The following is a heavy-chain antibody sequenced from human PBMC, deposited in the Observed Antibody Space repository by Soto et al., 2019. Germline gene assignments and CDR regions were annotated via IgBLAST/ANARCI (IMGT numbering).Heavy chain of an antibody. V-gene: IGHV1-3*01. CDR2: INAGNGNT. D-gene: IGHD6-13*01. CDR3: ARDSSLAALRDY. J-gene: IGHJ4*02. CDR1: GYTFTSYA. Sequence: QVQLVQSGAEVKKPGASVKVSCKASGYTFTSYAMHWVRQAPGQRLEWMGWINAGNGNTKYSQKFQGRVTITRDTSASPAYMELSSLRSEDTAVYYCARDSSLAALRDYWGQGTLVTVSS.